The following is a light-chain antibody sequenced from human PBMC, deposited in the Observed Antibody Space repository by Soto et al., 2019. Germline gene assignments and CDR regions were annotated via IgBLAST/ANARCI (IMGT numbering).Light chain of an antibody. CDR3: SSYTSSSTLV. Sequence: QSALTQPASVSRSPGQSITISCTGTNSDVGGYNYVSWYQQHPGKAPKLMIYEVSNRPSGVSNRFSGSKSGNTASLTISGLRAEDEADYYCSSYTSSSTLVFGTGTKVTVL. CDR1: NSDVGGYNY. J-gene: IGLJ1*01. V-gene: IGLV2-14*01. CDR2: EVS.